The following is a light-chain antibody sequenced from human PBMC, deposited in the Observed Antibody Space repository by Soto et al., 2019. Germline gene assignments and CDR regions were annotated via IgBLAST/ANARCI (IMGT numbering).Light chain of an antibody. Sequence: DIVMPQSPLSLSVTPGEPASFSCRSSQSLLHSHGYHYLDWYLQKPGQSPQLLIYLASNRASGVPGTFSGSGSGSDFTLKISRVEAEDVGVYYCVPVLQSPITFGQETLLLIK. CDR2: LAS. V-gene: IGKV2-28*01. CDR1: QSLLHSHGYHY. CDR3: VPVLQSPIT. J-gene: IGKJ5*01.